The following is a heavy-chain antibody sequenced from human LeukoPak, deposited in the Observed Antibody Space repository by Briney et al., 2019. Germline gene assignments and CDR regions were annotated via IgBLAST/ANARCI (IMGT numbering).Heavy chain of an antibody. CDR1: GGTFSSYA. J-gene: IGHJ4*02. V-gene: IGHV1-69*05. CDR3: AREGNRYFDY. CDR2: IIPIFGTA. D-gene: IGHD1/OR15-1a*01. Sequence: SVKVSCKASGGTFSSYAIDWVRQAPGQGLEWMGGIIPIFGTANYAQKFQGRVTITTDESTSAAYMELSSLRSEDTAVYYCAREGNRYFDYWGQGTLVTVSS.